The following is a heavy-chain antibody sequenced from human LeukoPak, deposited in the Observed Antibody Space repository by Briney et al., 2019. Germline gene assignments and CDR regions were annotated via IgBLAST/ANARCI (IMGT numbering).Heavy chain of an antibody. D-gene: IGHD3-3*01. J-gene: IGHJ5*02. CDR3: KKDLSWRSPIFGVGKNWFDP. CDR1: GFTVSSNE. Sequence: PGGSLRLSCAASGFTVSSNEMSWVRQAPGKGLEWVSSISGGSTYYADSSKGRFTISRDNSKNTLHLQMNSLRAEDTAVYYCKKDLSWRSPIFGVGKNWFDPWGQGTLVTVSS. CDR2: ISGGST. V-gene: IGHV3-38-3*01.